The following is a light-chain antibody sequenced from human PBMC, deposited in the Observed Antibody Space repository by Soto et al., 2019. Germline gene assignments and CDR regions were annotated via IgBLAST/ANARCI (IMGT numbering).Light chain of an antibody. J-gene: IGLJ3*02. CDR2: EVS. CDR1: SSDVGGYNY. V-gene: IGLV2-14*01. CDR3: NPKKSSSTRV. Sequence: QSALTQPASVSGSPGQSITISCTGTSSDVGGYNYVSWYQQHPGKAPKLMIYEVSNRPSGVSNRFSGSKSGNTASLTISGLQGGDEGDYYLNPKKSSSTRVFGGGTKLTVL.